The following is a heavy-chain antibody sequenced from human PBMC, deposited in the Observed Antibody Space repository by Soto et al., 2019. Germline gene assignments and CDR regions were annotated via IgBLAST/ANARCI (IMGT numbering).Heavy chain of an antibody. V-gene: IGHV4-34*02. D-gene: IGHD2-21*01. CDR2: VTHSGST. J-gene: IGHJ4*02. CDR1: GGSLRGSY. Sequence: QVHLQQWGAGLLKPSETLSLTCGVYGGSLRGSYWSWIRQPPGKGLDWLGKVTHSGSTTFNPSLKSRVSVSVDTSDNQFSLKLTSVTAADTAVYYCARGHIPVYGPVPDYFDSWGQGTLVTVSS. CDR3: ARGHIPVYGPVPDYFDS.